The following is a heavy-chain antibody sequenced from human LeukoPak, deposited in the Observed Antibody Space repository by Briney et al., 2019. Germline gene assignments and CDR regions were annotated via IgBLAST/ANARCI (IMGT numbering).Heavy chain of an antibody. V-gene: IGHV4-39*01. CDR2: IYYSGST. CDR1: GGSISSTSSY. CDR3: ASHRAYCSGGSCQNP. Sequence: PSETLSLTCTVSGGSISSTSSYWGWIRQAPGKGLEWIGSIYYSGSTYYNPSLKSRVTISVDTSKNQFSLKLSSVTAADTAVYYCASHRAYCSGGSCQNPWGQGTLVTVSS. J-gene: IGHJ5*02. D-gene: IGHD2-15*01.